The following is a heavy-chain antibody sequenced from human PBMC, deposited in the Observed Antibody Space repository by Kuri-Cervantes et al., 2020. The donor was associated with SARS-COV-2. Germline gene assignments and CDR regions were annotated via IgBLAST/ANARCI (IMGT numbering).Heavy chain of an antibody. CDR1: GGSISSSNYY. J-gene: IGHJ4*02. D-gene: IGHD2-8*01. Sequence: GSLRLSCTVSGGSISSSNYYWGWIRQPPGKGLEWIGSIYYSGSTHYDPSLKSRVTISVDTSKNQFSLKLSSVTAADTAVYYCARQYCTNGVCYTPFDYWGQGTLVTVSS. V-gene: IGHV4-39*01. CDR3: ARQYCTNGVCYTPFDY. CDR2: IYYSGST.